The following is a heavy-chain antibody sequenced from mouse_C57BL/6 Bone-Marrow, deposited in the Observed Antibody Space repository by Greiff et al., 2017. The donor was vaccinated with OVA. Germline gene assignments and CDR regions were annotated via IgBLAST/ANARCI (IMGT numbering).Heavy chain of an antibody. CDR2: IYPRSGNT. D-gene: IGHD1-1*01. V-gene: IGHV1-81*01. CDR1: GYTFTSYG. J-gene: IGHJ1*03. CDR3: AGCTAVVVPYWYFDV. Sequence: VKLQEPGAELVRPGASVKLSCKASGYTFTSYGISWVKQRTGQGLEWIGEIYPRSGNTYYNEKFKGKATLTADKSSSTAYMALRSLTSEDSAVYFCAGCTAVVVPYWYFDVWGTGTTVTVAS.